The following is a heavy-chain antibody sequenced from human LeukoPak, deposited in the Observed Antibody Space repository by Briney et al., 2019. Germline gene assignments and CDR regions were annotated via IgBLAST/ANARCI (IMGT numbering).Heavy chain of an antibody. V-gene: IGHV1-69*06. CDR1: GGTFSSYA. CDR2: IIPIFGTA. CDR3: ARARIAAVGDYFDY. Sequence: ASVKVSCKASGGTFSSYAISWVRQAPGQGLEWMGGIIPIFGTANYAQKFQGRVTITADKSTSTAYMELSSLRSEDTAVYYCARARIAAVGDYFDYWGQGTLVTVSS. D-gene: IGHD6-13*01. J-gene: IGHJ4*02.